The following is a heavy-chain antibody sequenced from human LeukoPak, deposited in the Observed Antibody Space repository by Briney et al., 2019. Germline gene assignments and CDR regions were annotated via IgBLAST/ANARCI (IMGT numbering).Heavy chain of an antibody. D-gene: IGHD3-10*01. Sequence: SETRSLTCTVSVGSISSYYWGWIRKPPGKGREWIGYIYYSGSTNYNPSLKSRVTISVDTSKNHFSVKLSSVTAADTAVYYCARSQNYYGSGDYWSQGTLVTVSS. CDR2: IYYSGST. CDR1: VGSISSYY. V-gene: IGHV4-59*01. CDR3: ARSQNYYGSGDY. J-gene: IGHJ4*02.